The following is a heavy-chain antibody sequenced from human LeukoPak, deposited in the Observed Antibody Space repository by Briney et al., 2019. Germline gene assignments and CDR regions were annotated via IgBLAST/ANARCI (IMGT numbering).Heavy chain of an antibody. CDR2: INHSGST. J-gene: IGHJ6*03. CDR3: ARGGGSSWYYYYYMDV. Sequence: SETLSLTCAVYGGSFSGYYWSWIRQPPGKGLEWIGEINHSGSTNYNPSLKSRVTISVDTSKNQFSLKLSSVTAADTAVYYCARGGGSSWYYYYYMDVWGKGATVTVSS. D-gene: IGHD6-13*01. V-gene: IGHV4-34*01. CDR1: GGSFSGYY.